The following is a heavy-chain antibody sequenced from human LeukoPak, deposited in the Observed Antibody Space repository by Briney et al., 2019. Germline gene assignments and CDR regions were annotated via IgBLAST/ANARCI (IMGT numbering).Heavy chain of an antibody. CDR3: ARDPGRGLAARLVPFDY. J-gene: IGHJ4*02. V-gene: IGHV3-21*01. CDR2: ISSSSSYI. D-gene: IGHD6-6*01. Sequence: GGSLRLSCAASGFTFSSYSMNWVRQAPGKGLEWVSSISSSSSYIYYADSVKGRFTISRDNAKNSLYLQMNSLRAEDTAVYYCARDPGRGLAARLVPFDYWGQGTLVTVSS. CDR1: GFTFSSYS.